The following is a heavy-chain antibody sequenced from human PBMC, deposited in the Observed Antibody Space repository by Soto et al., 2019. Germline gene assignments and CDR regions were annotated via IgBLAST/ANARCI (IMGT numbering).Heavy chain of an antibody. CDR1: GGTFSSYT. V-gene: IGHV1-69*02. Sequence: SVKVSCKASGGTFSSYTISWVRQAPGQGLEWMGRIIPILGIANYAQKFQGRVTITADKSTSTAYMELSSLRSEDTAVYYCARIAARRDGYNRVLDYWGQGTLVTV. D-gene: IGHD6-6*01. J-gene: IGHJ4*02. CDR2: IIPILGIA. CDR3: ARIAARRDGYNRVLDY.